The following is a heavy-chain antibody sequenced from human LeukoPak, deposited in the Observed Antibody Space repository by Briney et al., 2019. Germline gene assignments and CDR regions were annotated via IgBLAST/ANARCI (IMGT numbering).Heavy chain of an antibody. D-gene: IGHD2-15*01. J-gene: IGHJ4*02. CDR3: ARILWSGSVYLDY. Sequence: SETLSLTCSVSGGSIGIGGCYWSWIRQHPGKGLELVGYIYYTGSTYYNTSLESRTTISIDTSKNQFSLRLGSVTAADTAVYYCARILWSGSVYLDYWGQGTLVTVSS. V-gene: IGHV4-31*03. CDR2: IYYTGST. CDR1: GGSIGIGGCY.